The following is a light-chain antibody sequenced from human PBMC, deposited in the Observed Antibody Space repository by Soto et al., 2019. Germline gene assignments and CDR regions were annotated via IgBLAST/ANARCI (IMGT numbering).Light chain of an antibody. CDR3: QQLNSYPLT. V-gene: IGKV1-9*01. CDR2: AAS. J-gene: IGKJ4*01. Sequence: DIQLTQSPSFLSASVGDRVTITCRASQGISSYLAWYQQKPGKAPKLLIYAASTLQSGVPSRFSGSGSGTEFTLTINSLQPEDFATYYCQQLNSYPLTFGGVTNVEIK. CDR1: QGISSY.